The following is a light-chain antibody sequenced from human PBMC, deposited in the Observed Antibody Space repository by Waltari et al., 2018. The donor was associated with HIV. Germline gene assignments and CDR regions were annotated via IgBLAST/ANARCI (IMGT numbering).Light chain of an antibody. CDR1: SSNIGANYD. V-gene: IGLV1-40*01. J-gene: IGLJ3*02. CDR3: QSYDTGLSGSV. Sequence: QSVLTQPPSVSGAPGQAVTISCTGSSSNIGANYDVPWYHQLPGKAPKLLLTGNTWRPSGVPERFSGSRSGTSASLAITGLQSDDEGDYFCQSYDTGLSGSVFGGGTKLTVL. CDR2: GNT.